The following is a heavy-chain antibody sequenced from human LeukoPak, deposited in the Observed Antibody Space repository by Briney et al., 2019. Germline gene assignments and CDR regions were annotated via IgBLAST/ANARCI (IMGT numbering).Heavy chain of an antibody. CDR2: IYWNDDK. CDR3: ARHDYGDSHFDY. J-gene: IGHJ4*02. V-gene: IGHV2-5*01. D-gene: IGHD4-17*01. CDR1: GFSLSTSGVG. Sequence: SGSTLVKPTQTLTLTCTFSGFSLSTSGVGVGWIRQPPGKALEWLALIYWNDDKRYSPSLKSRLTITKDTSKNQVVLTMTNMDPVDTATYYCARHDYGDSHFDYWGQGTLVTVSS.